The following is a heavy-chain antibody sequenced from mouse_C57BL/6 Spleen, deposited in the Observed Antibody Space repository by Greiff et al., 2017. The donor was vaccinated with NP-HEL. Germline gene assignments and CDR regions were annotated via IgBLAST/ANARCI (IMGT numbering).Heavy chain of an antibody. Sequence: QVQLQQPGAELVRPGTSVKLSCKASGYTFTSYWMHWVKQRPGQGLEWIGVIDPSDSYTNYNQKFKGKATLTVDTSSSTAYMQLSSLTSEDSAVYYCARVDLDYYSNSGAMDYWGQGTSVTVSS. CDR1: GYTFTSYW. CDR3: ARVDLDYYSNSGAMDY. D-gene: IGHD2-5*01. CDR2: IDPSDSYT. V-gene: IGHV1-59*01. J-gene: IGHJ4*01.